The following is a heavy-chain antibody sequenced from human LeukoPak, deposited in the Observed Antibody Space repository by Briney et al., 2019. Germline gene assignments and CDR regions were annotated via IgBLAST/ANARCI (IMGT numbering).Heavy chain of an antibody. Sequence: GGSLRLSCAASGFTFSSYWMHWVRQAPGKGLVWVSRINSDGRNTNYADSVKGRFTVSRDNAKNTLFLQMNSLRADDTAVYYCVRDLLVTNWFDPWGQGTLATVSS. CDR2: INSDGRNT. J-gene: IGHJ5*02. V-gene: IGHV3-74*01. CDR1: GFTFSSYW. D-gene: IGHD3-10*01. CDR3: VRDLLVTNWFDP.